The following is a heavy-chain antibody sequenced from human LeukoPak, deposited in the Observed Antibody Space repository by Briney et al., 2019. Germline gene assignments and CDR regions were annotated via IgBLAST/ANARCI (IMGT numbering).Heavy chain of an antibody. Sequence: ASVKVSCKASGYTFTCYYLHWVRQAPGQGLEWMGYINPNNGGTNYAQKFQGRVTMTRYTSISSAYMELSSLRSDDTAVYYCGRDGGNGYLADYWGQGTLVTVSS. CDR1: GYTFTCYY. CDR2: INPNNGGT. V-gene: IGHV1-2*02. D-gene: IGHD3-3*01. CDR3: GRDGGNGYLADY. J-gene: IGHJ4*02.